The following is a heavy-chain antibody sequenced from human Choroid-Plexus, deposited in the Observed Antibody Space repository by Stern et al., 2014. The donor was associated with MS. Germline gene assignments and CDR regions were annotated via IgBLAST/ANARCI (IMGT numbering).Heavy chain of an antibody. V-gene: IGHV3-30*18. CDR2: VSYDGSNK. D-gene: IGHD2/OR15-2a*01. J-gene: IGHJ5*02. CDR3: AKDRQYLTYFFDH. CDR1: GFTFGSCA. Sequence: VQLVESGGGVVQPGRPLRLSCVASGFTFGSCAMHWVRQAPGKGLAWLAGVSYDGSNKYYADSVKGRFTISRDNSQNTLYMQMSSLRPEDTAVYYCAKDRQYLTYFFDHWGQGSLVTVSS.